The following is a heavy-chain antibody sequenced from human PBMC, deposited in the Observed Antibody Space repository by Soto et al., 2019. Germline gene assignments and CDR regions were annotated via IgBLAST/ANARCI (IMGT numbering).Heavy chain of an antibody. CDR3: ARTMNIAYYNSRGYYGH. Sequence: QVQPVQSGAEVRKPGSSVKVSCKASGDTFSSHAISWVRQAPGQGLEWMGGIIPLFGTTNYAQKFQGRATITADKSTTTAYMELSSLISEDTAVYYCARTMNIAYYNSRGYYGHWGQGTLVIVSS. D-gene: IGHD3-22*01. V-gene: IGHV1-69*06. CDR2: IIPLFGTT. J-gene: IGHJ4*02. CDR1: GDTFSSHA.